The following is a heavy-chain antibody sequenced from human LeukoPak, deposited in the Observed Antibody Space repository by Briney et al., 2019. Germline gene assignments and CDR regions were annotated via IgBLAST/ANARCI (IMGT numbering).Heavy chain of an antibody. CDR2: IKSDGTNT. D-gene: IGHD1-20*01. Sequence: GGSLRLSCAASGFSFSNYYMHWVRQASGKGLEWVSRIKSDGTNTNYADSVKGRFTVSRDNAKNTLYLQMNSLRAEDSATYYCVRRNIIGRTDYFDRWGQGTLVTVSS. J-gene: IGHJ4*02. CDR3: VRRNIIGRTDYFDR. CDR1: GFSFSNYY. V-gene: IGHV3-74*01.